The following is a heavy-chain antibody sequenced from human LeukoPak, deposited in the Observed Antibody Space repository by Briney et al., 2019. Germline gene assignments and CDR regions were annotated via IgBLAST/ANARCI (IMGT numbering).Heavy chain of an antibody. CDR3: ARARAVTTFSYDY. J-gene: IGHJ4*02. D-gene: IGHD4-17*01. CDR2: ISGSAGST. Sequence: GGSLRLSCAASGFTFSSYAMSWVRQAPGKGLEWVSSISGSAGSTYYGDSVKGRFTISRDNSKNTMYLQMNSLRAEDMAVYYCARARAVTTFSYDYWGQGVLVTVSS. V-gene: IGHV3-23*01. CDR1: GFTFSSYA.